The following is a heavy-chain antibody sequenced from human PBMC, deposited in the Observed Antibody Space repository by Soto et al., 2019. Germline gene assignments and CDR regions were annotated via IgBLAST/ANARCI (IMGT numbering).Heavy chain of an antibody. Sequence: ASVKVSCKASGYAFTSYGISWVRQAPGQGLEWMGWISAYNGNTNYAQKLQGRVTMTTDTSTSTAYMELRRLRSDDTAVYYCARVCSSTSCYTVWDDCDSGGR. J-gene: IGHJ2*01. CDR3: ARVCSSTSCYTVWDDCDS. D-gene: IGHD2-2*02. CDR2: ISAYNGNT. V-gene: IGHV1-18*04. CDR1: GYAFTSYG.